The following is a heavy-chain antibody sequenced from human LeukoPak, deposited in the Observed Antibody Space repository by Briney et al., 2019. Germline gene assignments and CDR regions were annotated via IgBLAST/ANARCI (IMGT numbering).Heavy chain of an antibody. Sequence: PSETLSLTCAVSGGSISSSYWWTWVRQPPGKGLEWIGEIYHSGSTNYNPSLESRVSISVDKPKNQFSLKLSSVTAADTAVYYCRGFGELPNLLYCGGDCYLDYWGQGTLVTVSS. CDR3: RGFGELPNLLYCGGDCYLDY. J-gene: IGHJ4*02. CDR1: GGSISSSYW. D-gene: IGHD2-21*02. V-gene: IGHV4-4*02. CDR2: IYHSGST.